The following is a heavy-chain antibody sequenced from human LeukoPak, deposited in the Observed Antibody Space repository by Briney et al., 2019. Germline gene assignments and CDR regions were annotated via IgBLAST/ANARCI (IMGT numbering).Heavy chain of an antibody. Sequence: GESLKFSCKGSGYSFTSYWIGWVRQMPGEGLEWMGIIYPGDSDTRYSPSFQGQVTITADKSISTAYLQWSSLKASDTAMYYCARRNHHDAFDIWGQGTMVTVSS. J-gene: IGHJ3*02. V-gene: IGHV5-51*01. CDR3: ARRNHHDAFDI. CDR1: GYSFTSYW. CDR2: IYPGDSDT.